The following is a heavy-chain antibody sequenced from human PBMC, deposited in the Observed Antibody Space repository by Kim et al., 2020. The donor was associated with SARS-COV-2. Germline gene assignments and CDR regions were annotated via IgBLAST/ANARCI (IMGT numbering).Heavy chain of an antibody. J-gene: IGHJ3*02. Sequence: GGSLRLSCAASGFTVSNYYMSWVRQAPGKGPEWVSVIYSDGNAFYGDSVKGRFTMSRDNSKNTLYLQMNSLRAEDTAVYYCARAVFGVVIPNDAYDIWGQGTMVTVSS. CDR2: IYSDGNA. V-gene: IGHV3-53*01. CDR3: ARAVFGVVIPNDAYDI. CDR1: GFTVSNYY. D-gene: IGHD3-3*01.